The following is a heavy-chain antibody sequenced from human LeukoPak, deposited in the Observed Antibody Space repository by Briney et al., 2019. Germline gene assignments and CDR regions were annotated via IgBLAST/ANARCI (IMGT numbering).Heavy chain of an antibody. CDR2: ISYDGSNK. CDR3: ARGRSSGWYQDVDY. J-gene: IGHJ4*02. Sequence: GRSLRLSCAASGFTFSSYAMHWVRQAPGKGLEWVAVISYDGSNKYYADSVKGRFAISRDNSKNTLYLQMNSLRAEDTAVYYCARGRSSGWYQDVDYWSQGTLVTVSS. D-gene: IGHD6-19*01. V-gene: IGHV3-30*09. CDR1: GFTFSSYA.